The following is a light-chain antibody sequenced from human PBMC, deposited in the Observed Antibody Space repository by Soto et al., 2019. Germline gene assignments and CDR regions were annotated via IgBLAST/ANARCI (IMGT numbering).Light chain of an antibody. CDR1: SSDVGGYNY. J-gene: IGLJ2*01. CDR2: EIN. Sequence: QSVLTQPASVSASPGQSITISCTGTSSDVGGYNYASWYQQYPGKAPKVIIYEINNRPSGVSDRFSGSKSGNTASLTISGLRAEDEADYYCCSYTRSTTVVFGGGTKVTVL. V-gene: IGLV2-14*01. CDR3: CSYTRSTTVV.